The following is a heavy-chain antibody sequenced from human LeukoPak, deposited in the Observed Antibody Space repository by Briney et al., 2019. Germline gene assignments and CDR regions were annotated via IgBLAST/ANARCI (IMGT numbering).Heavy chain of an antibody. CDR1: GFTFSSYE. CDR3: ARRRYYYMDV. CDR2: ISSSGSTI. J-gene: IGHJ6*03. Sequence: GGSLRLSCAASGFTFSSYEMNWVRQAPGKGLEWVSYISSSGSTIYYADSVKGRFTISRDNAKNSLYLQMNSLRAEDTAVYYCARRRYYYMDVWGKGTTVTISS. V-gene: IGHV3-48*03.